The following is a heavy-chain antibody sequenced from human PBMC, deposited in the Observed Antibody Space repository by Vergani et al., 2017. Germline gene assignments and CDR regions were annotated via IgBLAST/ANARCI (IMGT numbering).Heavy chain of an antibody. CDR1: GFTFAGYA. CDR3: AKDLGTSSGGGWFDP. CDR2: ISWNSNSI. J-gene: IGHJ5*02. D-gene: IGHD6-6*01. V-gene: IGHV3-9*01. Sequence: EVQLEESGGGLVLPGRSLRLSCVASGFTFAGYAMHWVRQAPGKGLEWVSGISWNSNSIGYADSVKGRFTISRDNAKNSLYLQMNSLRAEDTALYYCAKDLGTSSGGGWFDPWGKGTLVTVSS.